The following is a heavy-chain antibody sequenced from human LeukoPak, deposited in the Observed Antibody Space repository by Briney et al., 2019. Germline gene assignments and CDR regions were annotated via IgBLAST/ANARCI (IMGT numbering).Heavy chain of an antibody. J-gene: IGHJ4*02. CDR2: ISYSGST. V-gene: IGHV4-59*06. D-gene: IGHD1-26*01. Sequence: SETLSLTCTVSGGSISSYYWSWIRQHPGKGLEWIGYISYSGSTYYNPSLKSRVTISVDTSKNQFSLKLSSVTAADTAVYYCARAPLLGVSFDYWGQGTLVTVSS. CDR1: GGSISSYY. CDR3: ARAPLLGVSFDY.